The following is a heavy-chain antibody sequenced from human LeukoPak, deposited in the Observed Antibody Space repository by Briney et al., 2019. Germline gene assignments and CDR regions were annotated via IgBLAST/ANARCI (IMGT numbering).Heavy chain of an antibody. J-gene: IGHJ4*02. CDR1: GGSISNTNW. D-gene: IGHD2-8*01. V-gene: IGHV4-4*02. Sequence: PSGTLSLTCGVSGGSISNTNWWSWVRQPPGQGLEWIGEISLTGLTHYNPSLESRVTVSLDKSKNHLSLNLTSVTAADTAVYYCSRENGAFSPFGYWGQGTLVTV. CDR2: ISLTGLT. CDR3: SRENGAFSPFGY.